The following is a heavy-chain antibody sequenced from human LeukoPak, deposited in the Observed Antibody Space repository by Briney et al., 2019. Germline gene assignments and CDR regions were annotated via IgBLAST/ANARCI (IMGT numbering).Heavy chain of an antibody. J-gene: IGHJ4*02. CDR3: ARQPIGTGTFDY. Sequence: SETLSLTCAVYGGSFSGYYWSWIRQPPGKGLEWIGEINHSGSTNYNPSLKSRVTISVDRSKNQFSLKLSSVTAADTAVYYCARQPIGTGTFDYWGQGTLVTVSS. D-gene: IGHD3/OR15-3a*01. CDR1: GGSFSGYY. CDR2: INHSGST. V-gene: IGHV4-34*01.